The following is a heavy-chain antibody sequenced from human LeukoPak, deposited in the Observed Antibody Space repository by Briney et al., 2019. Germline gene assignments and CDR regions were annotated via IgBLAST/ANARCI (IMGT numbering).Heavy chain of an antibody. V-gene: IGHV4-34*01. CDR1: GGSFSGYY. CDR3: ARRPVVVVPAATRPPPQRRIFHF. D-gene: IGHD2-2*01. CDR2: INHSGST. Sequence: KPSETLSLTCAVYGGSFSGYYWSWIRQPPGKGLEWIGEINHSGSTNYNPSLKSRVTISVDTSKNQFSLKLSSVTAADQAVDYCARRPVVVVPAATRPPPQRRIFHFWAEGTLVSVPS. J-gene: IGHJ4*02.